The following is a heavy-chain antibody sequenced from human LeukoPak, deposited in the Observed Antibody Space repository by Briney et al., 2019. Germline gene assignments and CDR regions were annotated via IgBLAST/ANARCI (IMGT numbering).Heavy chain of an antibody. CDR1: GGSISTSNYY. CDR2: IFYSGST. D-gene: IGHD1-26*01. Sequence: PSETLSLTCTVSGGSISTSNYYWGWIRQPPGKGLEWIGNIFYSGSTYYSPSLRSRVTISLDTSRNQFSLKLNSVTAADTAVYYCARTITIVGADYWGQGTLVTVSS. CDR3: ARTITIVGADY. V-gene: IGHV4-39*07. J-gene: IGHJ4*02.